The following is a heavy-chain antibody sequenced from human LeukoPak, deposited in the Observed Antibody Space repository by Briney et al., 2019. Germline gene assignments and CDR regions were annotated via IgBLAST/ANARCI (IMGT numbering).Heavy chain of an antibody. CDR3: ARDVVPAAFAVNWFDP. CDR1: GFTFSDYY. Sequence: PGGSLRLSCAASGFTFSDYYMSWIRQAPGKGLEWVSYISSSGKTIYYADSVKGRFTISRDNAKNSLYLQMNSLRAEDTAVYYCARDVVPAAFAVNWFDPWGQGTLVTVSS. J-gene: IGHJ5*02. CDR2: ISSSGKTI. D-gene: IGHD2-2*01. V-gene: IGHV3-11*04.